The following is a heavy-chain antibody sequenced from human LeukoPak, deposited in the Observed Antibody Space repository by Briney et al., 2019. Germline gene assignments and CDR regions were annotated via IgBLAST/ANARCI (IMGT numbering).Heavy chain of an antibody. Sequence: ASVKVSCKASGYTFTSYGISWVRQAPGQGLEWMGWISAYNGNTNYAQKLQGRVTMTTDTSTSTACVELRSLRSDDTAVYYCARSALIAVAGKDDYWGQGTLVTVSS. CDR1: GYTFTSYG. CDR2: ISAYNGNT. CDR3: ARSALIAVAGKDDY. D-gene: IGHD6-19*01. J-gene: IGHJ4*02. V-gene: IGHV1-18*04.